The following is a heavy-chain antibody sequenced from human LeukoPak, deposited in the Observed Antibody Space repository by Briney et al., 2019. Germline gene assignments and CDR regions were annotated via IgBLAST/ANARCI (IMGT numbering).Heavy chain of an antibody. CDR3: ARGNSYYDHDY. CDR1: GFTFSSYS. CDR2: ISTTSRYI. V-gene: IGHV3-21*01. J-gene: IGHJ4*02. Sequence: GGSLRLSCAASGFTFSSYSMNWVRQAPGKGLEWVSSISTTSRYIYYADSVKGRFTVSRDNAKNSLSLQMNSLRAEDTAVYYCARGNSYYDHDYWGQGTRVTVSS. D-gene: IGHD4-11*01.